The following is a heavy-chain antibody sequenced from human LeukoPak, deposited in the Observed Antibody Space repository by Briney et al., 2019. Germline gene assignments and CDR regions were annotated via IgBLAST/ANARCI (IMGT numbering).Heavy chain of an antibody. J-gene: IGHJ4*02. CDR2: IKTKSDGGTT. CDR1: GSTFSNAW. D-gene: IGHD6-13*01. Sequence: KSGGSLRLSCAASGSTFSNAWMSWVRQAPGKGLEWVGRIKTKSDGGTTDYAAPVKGRFTISRDDSENTLYLQMNSLKTEDTAVYYCTTYWAAAGTPYYWGQGTLVTVSS. V-gene: IGHV3-15*01. CDR3: TTYWAAAGTPYY.